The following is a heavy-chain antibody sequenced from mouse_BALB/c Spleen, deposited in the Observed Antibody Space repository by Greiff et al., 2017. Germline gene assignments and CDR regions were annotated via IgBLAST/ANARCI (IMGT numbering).Heavy chain of an antibody. V-gene: IGHV14-3*02. CDR1: GFNIKDSY. CDR2: IDPANGNT. J-gene: IGHJ4*01. CDR3: ARGGSSYRIYAMDY. Sequence: EVKLVESGAELVKPGASVKLSCTASGFNIKDSYMHWVKQRPEQGLEWIGRIDPANGNTKYDPKFQGKATITADTSSNTAYLQLSSLTSEDTAVYYCARGGSSYRIYAMDYGGQGTSVTVSS. D-gene: IGHD1-1*01.